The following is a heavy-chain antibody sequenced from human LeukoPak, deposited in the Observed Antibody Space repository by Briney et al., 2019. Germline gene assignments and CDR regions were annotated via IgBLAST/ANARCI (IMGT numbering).Heavy chain of an antibody. Sequence: SQTLSLTCTVSGGSISSSDYYWTWIRQPPGKGLEWIGYIYYSGSTSYNPSLKSRVTISVDTSKNQCSLKLTSVTAADTAVYKCAREVVSVEGAGYYFDSWGQGILVTVSS. D-gene: IGHD1-26*01. CDR3: AREVVSVEGAGYYFDS. V-gene: IGHV4-31*03. CDR1: GGSISSSDYY. J-gene: IGHJ4*02. CDR2: IYYSGST.